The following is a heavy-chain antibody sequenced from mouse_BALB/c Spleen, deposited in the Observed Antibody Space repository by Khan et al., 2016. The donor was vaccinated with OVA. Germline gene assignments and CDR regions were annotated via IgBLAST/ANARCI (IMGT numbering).Heavy chain of an antibody. CDR3: ARIDYYYESEGFAY. D-gene: IGHD1-1*01. CDR1: GFTFSTYG. CDR2: ISSGGSYT. J-gene: IGHJ3*01. Sequence: EVQLLETGGDLVKPEGSLKLSCAASGFTFSTYGMSWVRQTPDKRLEWVATISSGGSYTYYPKSENGRITITRDNEKNTLKKKMRRLKSEDKAMFYGARIDYYYESEGFAYWGQGTLGNGSA. V-gene: IGHV5-6*01.